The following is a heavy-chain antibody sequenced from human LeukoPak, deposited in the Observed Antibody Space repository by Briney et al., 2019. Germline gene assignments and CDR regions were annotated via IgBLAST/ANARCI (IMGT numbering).Heavy chain of an antibody. CDR2: NK. D-gene: IGHD4-17*01. V-gene: IGHV3-30*02. CDR3: AKEIITGDDYGDFSNYGMDV. Sequence: NKKYTASVKGRFTIARDNSKNTLYLQMNSLRAEDTAVYYCAKEIITGDDYGDFSNYGMDVWGQGTTVTVSS. J-gene: IGHJ6*02.